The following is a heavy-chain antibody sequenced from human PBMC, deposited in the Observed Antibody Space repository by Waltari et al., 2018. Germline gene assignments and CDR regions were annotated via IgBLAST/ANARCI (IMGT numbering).Heavy chain of an antibody. CDR1: GYIFTGYY. CDR3: ARGGSISAVRDNYFDP. CDR2: INPNSGDT. D-gene: IGHD1-1*01. J-gene: IGHJ5*02. V-gene: IGHV1-2*06. Sequence: QVKLAQSGAGVKKPWASVQVSCKASGYIFTGYYIPWLRQDPGQGFAWVGRINPNSGDTTYLKKFQGRVTLTRDTSIITVYMEVSTLRSDDTSVYFCARGGSISAVRDNYFDPWGQGTLVTVSS.